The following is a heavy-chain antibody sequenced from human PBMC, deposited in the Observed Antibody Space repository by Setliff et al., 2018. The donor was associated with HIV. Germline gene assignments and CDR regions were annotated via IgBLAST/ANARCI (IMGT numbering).Heavy chain of an antibody. J-gene: IGHJ1*01. CDR3: ARVGVDSQEYFQH. CDR1: GYTFSSHA. CDR2: INTDTGNP. D-gene: IGHD3-3*01. Sequence: ASVKVSCKASGYTFSSHAINWVRQAPGQGLEWMGWINTDTGNPTYAQGFTGRFVFSLDTSVSTAYLQITSLKAEDTAVYYCARVGVDSQEYFQHWGQGTLVTVSS. V-gene: IGHV7-4-1*02.